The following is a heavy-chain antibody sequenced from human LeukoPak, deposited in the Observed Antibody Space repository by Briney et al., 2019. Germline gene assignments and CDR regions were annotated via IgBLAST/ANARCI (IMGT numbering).Heavy chain of an antibody. CDR3: ASSRGYSYGWDYMDV. D-gene: IGHD5-18*01. J-gene: IGHJ6*03. CDR1: GGSFRGYY. CDR2: INHSGST. Sequence: SETLSLTCAVYGGSFRGYYWSWIRQPPGKGLEWLGEINHSGSTNYNPSLKSRVTISVDTSKNQFSLKLSSVTAADTAVYYCASSRGYSYGWDYMDVWGKGTTVTVSS. V-gene: IGHV4-34*01.